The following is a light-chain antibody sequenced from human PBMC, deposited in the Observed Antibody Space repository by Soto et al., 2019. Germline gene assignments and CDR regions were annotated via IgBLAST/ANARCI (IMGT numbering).Light chain of an antibody. V-gene: IGLV2-8*01. CDR1: NGEVGGYSY. Sequence: QSALTQPPSASGSPGQSVPISCTGTNGEVGGYSYVSWYQQHPGKGPKLIIYEVTKRPSGVPARFSGSKSGNTASLTVSGLQTEDEADYYCSSYAGVKTFVVFGGGTKLTVL. J-gene: IGLJ2*01. CDR2: EVT. CDR3: SSYAGVKTFVV.